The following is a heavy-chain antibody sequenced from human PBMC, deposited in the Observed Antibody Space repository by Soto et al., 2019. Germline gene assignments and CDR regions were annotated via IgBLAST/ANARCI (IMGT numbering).Heavy chain of an antibody. CDR1: GDSVSRNSAG. CDR3: ARGEQYSGRIFDY. J-gene: IGHJ4*01. CDR2: TYYRSKWYY. Sequence: SQTLSLTCAITGDSVSRNSAGWSWVRPSPSRGLEWLGRTYYRSKWYYEYAVSVRGRITINPDTSKNQYSLQLNSVTPEDTAVYFCARGEQYSGRIFDYWGQGTLVTVSS. V-gene: IGHV6-1*01. D-gene: IGHD1-26*01.